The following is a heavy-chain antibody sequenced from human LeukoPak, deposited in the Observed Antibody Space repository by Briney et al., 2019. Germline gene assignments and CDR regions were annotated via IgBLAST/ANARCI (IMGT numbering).Heavy chain of an antibody. J-gene: IGHJ4*02. CDR1: GFTFSRYA. V-gene: IGHV3-64D*06. D-gene: IGHD3-10*01. CDR3: VKDGSGSYYTYYFDY. CDR2: ISSNGGST. Sequence: GGSLRLSCSASGFTFSRYAMHRVRQAPGKGLEYVSAISSNGGSTCYADSVKGRFTISRDNSKNTLYLQMSSLRAEDTAVYYCVKDGSGSYYTYYFDYWGQGTLVTVSS.